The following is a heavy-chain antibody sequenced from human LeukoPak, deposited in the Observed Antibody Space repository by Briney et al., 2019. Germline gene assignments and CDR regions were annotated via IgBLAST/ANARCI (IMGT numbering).Heavy chain of an antibody. D-gene: IGHD2-2*02. J-gene: IGHJ6*02. CDR1: VGSISSGNW. CDR2: IYHNGTP. Sequence: SGTLSLTCGVSVGSISSGNWWSWVRQSPGKGLEWIGEIYHNGTPNYDPSLKSRVTISADTFKNHFSLKLTSVTAADTAVYYCATAPILRGEGGEHYKYGMDVWGQGTTVIVSS. CDR3: ATAPILRGEGGEHYKYGMDV. V-gene: IGHV4-4*02.